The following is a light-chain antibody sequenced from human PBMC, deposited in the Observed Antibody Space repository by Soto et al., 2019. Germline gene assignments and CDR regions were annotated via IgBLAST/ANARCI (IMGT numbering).Light chain of an antibody. CDR3: QQYHNWPPT. CDR1: QSVSTN. J-gene: IGKJ5*01. Sequence: EILMTQSPATLSVSPGERATLSCRASQSVSTNLAWYQQKPGQAPRLLLYGASTRATGIPARFSDSGSETEFTLTISSLHSEDLAVYFCQQYHNWPPTFGQGTRLEIK. CDR2: GAS. V-gene: IGKV3-15*01.